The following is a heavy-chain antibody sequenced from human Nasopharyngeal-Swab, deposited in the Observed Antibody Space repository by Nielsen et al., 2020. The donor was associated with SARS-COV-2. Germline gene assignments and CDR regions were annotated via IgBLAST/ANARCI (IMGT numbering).Heavy chain of an antibody. Sequence: ASVKVSCKASGYTFTSYYMHWVRQAPGQGLEWMGIINPSGGSTSYAQKFQGRVTMTRDTSTSTVYMELSSLRSEDTAVYYCARDPYIRGNSNYYGSGSYDCWGQGTLVTVSS. CDR2: INPSGGST. J-gene: IGHJ4*02. CDR3: ARDPYIRGNSNYYGSGSYDC. CDR1: GYTFTSYY. V-gene: IGHV1-46*01. D-gene: IGHD3-10*01.